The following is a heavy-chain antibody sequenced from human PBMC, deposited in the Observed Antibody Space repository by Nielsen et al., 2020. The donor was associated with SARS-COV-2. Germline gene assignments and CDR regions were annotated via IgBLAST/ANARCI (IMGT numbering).Heavy chain of an antibody. J-gene: IGHJ4*02. CDR1: GYTFTSYA. D-gene: IGHD3-3*01. CDR3: ARNLRLATIFGVRLYYFDY. CDR2: INAGNGNT. Sequence: ASVKVSCKASGYTFTSYAMHWVRQAPGQRLEWMGWINAGNGNTKYSQKFQGRVTITRDTSASTAYMELSSLRSEDTAVYYCARNLRLATIFGVRLYYFDYWGQGTLVTVSS. V-gene: IGHV1-3*01.